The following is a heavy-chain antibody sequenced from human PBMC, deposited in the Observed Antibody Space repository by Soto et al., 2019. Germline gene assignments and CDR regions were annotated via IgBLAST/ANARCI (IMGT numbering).Heavy chain of an antibody. J-gene: IGHJ5*02. CDR3: ARDLRYCTNGVCYINWFDP. V-gene: IGHV1-2*02. CDR1: GYTFTGYY. Sequence: ASVKVSCKASGYTFTGYYMHWVRQAPGQGLEWMGWINPNSGGTNYAQKFQGRVTMTRDTSISTAYMELSRLRSDDTAVYYCARDLRYCTNGVCYINWFDPWGQGTLVTV. CDR2: INPNSGGT. D-gene: IGHD2-8*01.